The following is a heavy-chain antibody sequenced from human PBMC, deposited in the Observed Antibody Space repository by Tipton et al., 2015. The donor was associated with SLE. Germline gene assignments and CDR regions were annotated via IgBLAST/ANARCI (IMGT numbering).Heavy chain of an antibody. Sequence: TLSLTCTVSGGSISSYYWSWIRQPPGKGLEWIGYIYYSGSTYYNPSLKSRVTISVDTSKNQFSLKLNSVTAADTAVYYCAKTYGSGSYNYYYMDVWGKGTTVTVSS. CDR1: GGSISSYY. CDR3: AKTYGSGSYNYYYMDV. CDR2: IYYSGST. V-gene: IGHV4-59*06. J-gene: IGHJ6*03. D-gene: IGHD3-10*01.